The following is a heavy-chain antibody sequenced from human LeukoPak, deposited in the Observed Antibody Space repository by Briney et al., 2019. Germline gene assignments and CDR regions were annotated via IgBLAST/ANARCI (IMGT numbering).Heavy chain of an antibody. D-gene: IGHD2-21*01. V-gene: IGHV4-34*01. CDR2: INHSGST. CDR3: ARGSCDFDY. J-gene: IGHJ4*02. CDR1: GGSFSGYY. Sequence: SETLSLTCAVYGGSFSGYYWSWIRQPPGKGLEWIGEINHSGSTNYNPSLKSRVTISVDTSKNQFSLKLSSVTAADTAVYYCARGSCDFDYWGQGTLVTVSS.